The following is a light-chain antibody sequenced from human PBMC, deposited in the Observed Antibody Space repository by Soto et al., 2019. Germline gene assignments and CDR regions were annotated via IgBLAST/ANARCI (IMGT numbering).Light chain of an antibody. CDR3: TSYTRTITLV. V-gene: IGLV2-14*03. CDR2: DVS. Sequence: QSALTQPASVSGSPGQSITISCTGTSSDVGGYNYVSWYQQHPGKAPKLMIYDVSNRPSGVSNRFSGSKSGNTASLTISGLQAEDEADYYCTSYTRTITLVFGGGTKLTVL. J-gene: IGLJ3*02. CDR1: SSDVGGYNY.